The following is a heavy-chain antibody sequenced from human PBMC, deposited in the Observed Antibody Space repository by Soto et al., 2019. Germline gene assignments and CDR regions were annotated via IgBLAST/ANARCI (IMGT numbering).Heavy chain of an antibody. CDR1: VYTFTNYW. V-gene: IGHV5-10-1*01. J-gene: IGHJ3*02. CDR2: IDPTDSYT. CDR3: ARQCSRNTCYTKGGDAFDI. D-gene: IGHD2-2*02. Sequence: GESLKISCEGSVYTFTNYWITWIRQVPGKGLEWVGRIDPTDSYTNYSPSFQGHVTVSADKSISAAYLQWSSLKASDTAMYYCARQCSRNTCYTKGGDAFDIWGQGTMVTVSS.